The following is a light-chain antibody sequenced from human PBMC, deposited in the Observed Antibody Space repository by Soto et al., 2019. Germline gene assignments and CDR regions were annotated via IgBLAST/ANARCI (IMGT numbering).Light chain of an antibody. J-gene: IGKJ2*01. Sequence: DIQLTQSPSSLSPSVGDRITLSCRASQSIIRNLNWYQQMPGKAPSLLIYAARDLQSGVPGRFSGSGSGTEFNLNISRLQPEDLATDDCQQSHSTPYTFGQGTKLEI. CDR2: AAR. V-gene: IGKV1-39*01. CDR1: QSIIRN. CDR3: QQSHSTPYT.